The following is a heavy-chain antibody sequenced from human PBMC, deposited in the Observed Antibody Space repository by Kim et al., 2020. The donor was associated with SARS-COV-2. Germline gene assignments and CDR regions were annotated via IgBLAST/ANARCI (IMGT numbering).Heavy chain of an antibody. J-gene: IGHJ6*02. Sequence: PSLKSRVTISVDTSKNQFSLKLSSVTAADTAVYYCAREVIAAAGTHYYYGMDVWGQGTTVTVSS. D-gene: IGHD6-13*01. V-gene: IGHV4-31*02. CDR3: AREVIAAAGTHYYYGMDV.